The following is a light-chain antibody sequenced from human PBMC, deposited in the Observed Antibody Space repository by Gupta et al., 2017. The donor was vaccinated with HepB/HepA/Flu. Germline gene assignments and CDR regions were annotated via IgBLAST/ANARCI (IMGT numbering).Light chain of an antibody. Sequence: DTVLTQSPGTLSLSRGERATLSCRASQRVSSSYLAWYQQKPGQAPRLLIFGASSRATGIPDRFSGSGSGTDFTLTISRLEPEDFAVYYCQQYGTSPWTFGQGTRVEIK. V-gene: IGKV3-20*01. CDR3: QQYGTSPWT. CDR1: QRVSSSY. CDR2: GAS. J-gene: IGKJ1*01.